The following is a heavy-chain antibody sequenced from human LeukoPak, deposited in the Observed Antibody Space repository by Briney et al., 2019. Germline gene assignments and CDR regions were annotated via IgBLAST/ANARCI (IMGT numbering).Heavy chain of an antibody. CDR1: GYTFTGYY. CDR3: AREGSGSYYDTVDY. Sequence: ASVKVSCKASGYTFTGYYMHWVRQAPGQGLEWMGWINPNSGGTNYAQKFQGRVTMTRDTSISTAYMELSRLRSDDTAVYYCAREGSGSYYDTVDYWGQGTLVTVSS. V-gene: IGHV1-2*02. CDR2: INPNSGGT. D-gene: IGHD1-26*01. J-gene: IGHJ4*02.